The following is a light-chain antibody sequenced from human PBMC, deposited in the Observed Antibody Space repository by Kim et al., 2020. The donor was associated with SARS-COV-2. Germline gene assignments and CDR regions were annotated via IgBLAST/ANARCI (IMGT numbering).Light chain of an antibody. CDR2: ATS. CDR1: QSVNSNH. CDR3: QQYGTTPLVS. J-gene: IGKJ3*01. V-gene: IGKV3-20*01. Sequence: EIVLTQSPGTLSLSPGEGATLSCRASQSVNSNHFAWYQHKPGQAPRVLIYATSDRAAGIPDRFSGSGSGTDFTLTIRRLEPEDVAVYYCQQYGTTPLVSFGPGTKVDIK.